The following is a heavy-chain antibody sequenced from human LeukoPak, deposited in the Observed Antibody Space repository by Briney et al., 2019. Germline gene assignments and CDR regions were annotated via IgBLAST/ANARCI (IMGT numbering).Heavy chain of an antibody. CDR1: GGSISSGDYY. J-gene: IGHJ4*02. CDR2: IYYSGST. V-gene: IGHV4-61*08. Sequence: SQTLSLTCTVSGGSISSGDYYWSWIRQPPGKGLEWIGYIYYSGSTSYNPSLKSRVTISVDTSKNQFSLKLSSVTAADTAVYYCARVAPTDNLYNFDYWGQGTLVTVSS. CDR3: ARVAPTDNLYNFDY. D-gene: IGHD1-1*01.